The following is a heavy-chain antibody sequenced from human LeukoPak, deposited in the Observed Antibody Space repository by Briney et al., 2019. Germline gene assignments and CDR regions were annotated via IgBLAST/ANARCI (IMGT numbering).Heavy chain of an antibody. D-gene: IGHD1-26*01. V-gene: IGHV3-7*01. CDR2: IKQDGSEK. CDR3: GSGSYLFDY. J-gene: IGHJ4*02. Sequence: PGGSLRLSCAASGFTFSSYWMSWVRQAPGKGLEWVANIKQDGSEKYYVDSVKGRITISRDNAKNSLYLQMNSLRAEDTAVYYCGSGSYLFDYWGQGTLVTVSS. CDR1: GFTFSSYW.